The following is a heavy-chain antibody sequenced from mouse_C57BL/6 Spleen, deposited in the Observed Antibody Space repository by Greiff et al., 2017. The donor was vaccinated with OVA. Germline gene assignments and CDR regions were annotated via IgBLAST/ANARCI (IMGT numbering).Heavy chain of an antibody. CDR2: INPNNGGT. J-gene: IGHJ3*01. D-gene: IGHD4-1*01. V-gene: IGHV1-18*01. CDR3: ARNDWAWFAY. CDR1: GYTFPDYN. Sequence: VQLKESGPELVKPGASVKITCKASGYTFPDYNMDWVKQSHGKSLEWIGDINPNNGGTIYNQKFKGKATLTVDKSSSTAYMELRSLTSEDTAVYYCARNDWAWFAYWGQGTLVTVSA.